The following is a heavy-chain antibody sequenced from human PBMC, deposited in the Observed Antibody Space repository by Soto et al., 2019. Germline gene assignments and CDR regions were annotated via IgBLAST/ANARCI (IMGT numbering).Heavy chain of an antibody. V-gene: IGHV1-18*01. CDR2: ISAYNGNT. J-gene: IGHJ5*02. D-gene: IGHD2-8*01. CDR1: GYTFTSYG. Sequence: GASVKVSCKASGYTFTSYGISRVRQAPGQGLEWMGWISAYNGNTNYAQKLQGRVTMTTDTSTSTAYMELRSLRSDDTAVYYCARAQSSHSRTYYCTNGVCYGGNWFDPWGQGTLVTVSS. CDR3: ARAQSSHSRTYYCTNGVCYGGNWFDP.